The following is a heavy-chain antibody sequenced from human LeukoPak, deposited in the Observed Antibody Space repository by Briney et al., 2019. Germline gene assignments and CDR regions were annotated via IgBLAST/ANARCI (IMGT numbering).Heavy chain of an antibody. Sequence: GESLKISCKGSGYRFTNYWISWVRQMPGKGLEWMGIIYPGDSDTRYSPSFQGQVTISADKSISTAYLQWSSLRASDTAMYYCARHYTQGIAEDWGQGTLVTVSS. CDR2: IYPGDSDT. CDR1: GYRFTNYW. CDR3: ARHYTQGIAED. D-gene: IGHD6-13*01. J-gene: IGHJ4*02. V-gene: IGHV5-51*01.